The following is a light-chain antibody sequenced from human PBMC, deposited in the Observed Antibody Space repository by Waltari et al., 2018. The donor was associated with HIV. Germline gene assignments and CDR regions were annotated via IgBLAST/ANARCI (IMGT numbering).Light chain of an antibody. Sequence: DIVMTQSPDSLAVSLGERATINCMSSRTVFYHFDYLAWYQQKRGQPPKVIIYRASTRALGVSDRFSGSGSGTNFSLTISSLQAGDLAIYYCQQYFSLPFTFGGGTKVEIK. CDR2: RAS. CDR1: RTVFYHFDY. J-gene: IGKJ4*01. V-gene: IGKV4-1*01. CDR3: QQYFSLPFT.